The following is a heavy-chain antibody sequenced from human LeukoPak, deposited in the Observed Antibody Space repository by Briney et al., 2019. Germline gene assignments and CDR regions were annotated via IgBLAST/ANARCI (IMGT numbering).Heavy chain of an antibody. Sequence: GSLRLSCAASGFTFSGHGMHWVRQAPGKGLEWVSAISGSGGSTYYADSVKGRFTISRDNSKNTLYLQMNSLRAEDTAVYYCAKDLRSLTMIVVALFDYWGQGTLVTVSS. CDR2: ISGSGGST. J-gene: IGHJ4*02. CDR1: GFTFSGHG. V-gene: IGHV3-23*01. CDR3: AKDLRSLTMIVVALFDY. D-gene: IGHD3-22*01.